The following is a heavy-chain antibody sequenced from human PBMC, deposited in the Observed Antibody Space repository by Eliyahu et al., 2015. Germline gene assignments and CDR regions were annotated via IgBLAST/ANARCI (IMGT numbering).Heavy chain of an antibody. Sequence: RFTISRDNAKNSLYLQMNSLRDEDTAVYYCVRDSDWAFDYWGRGTLVSVSS. J-gene: IGHJ4*02. CDR3: VRDSDWAFDY. D-gene: IGHD3-9*01. V-gene: IGHV3-48*02.